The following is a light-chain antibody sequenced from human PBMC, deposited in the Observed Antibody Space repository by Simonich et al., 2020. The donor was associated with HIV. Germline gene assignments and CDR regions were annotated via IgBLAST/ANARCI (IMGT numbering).Light chain of an antibody. V-gene: IGKV4-1*01. CDR1: QSVLYSSNNKNF. Sequence: DIVMTQSPDSLAVSLGERATINCKSSQSVLYSSNNKNFLAWYQQKPGQPPKLLIYWASTRESGVPDRFSGSGSGTDFTLTISSLQAEDVAFYYCQQYYITPHTFGQGTKVEIK. J-gene: IGKJ1*01. CDR2: WAS. CDR3: QQYYITPHT.